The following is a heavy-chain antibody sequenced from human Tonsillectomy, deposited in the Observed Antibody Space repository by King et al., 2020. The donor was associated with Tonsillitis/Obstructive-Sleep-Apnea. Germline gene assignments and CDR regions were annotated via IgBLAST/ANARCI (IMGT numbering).Heavy chain of an antibody. D-gene: IGHD3-22*01. CDR2: ISCDGSYE. J-gene: IGHJ4*02. Sequence: VQLVESGGGVVKPGRSLRLSCAASGFTFSSYSMHWVRQAPGKGLEWVAIISCDGSYEYYADSVKGRFTISRDNSKNTLYLQMSSLRAEDTAVYYCARDHDPYDNSGPGDYWGQGTLVTVSS. CDR1: GFTFSSYS. CDR3: ARDHDPYDNSGPGDY. V-gene: IGHV3-30*04.